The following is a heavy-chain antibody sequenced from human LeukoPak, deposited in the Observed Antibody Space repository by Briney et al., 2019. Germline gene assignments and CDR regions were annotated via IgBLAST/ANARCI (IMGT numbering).Heavy chain of an antibody. J-gene: IGHJ2*01. CDR2: IYYSGST. CDR3: ARGQDYDFGGGYFDL. CDR1: GGSISSYY. V-gene: IGHV4-59*08. D-gene: IGHD3-3*01. Sequence: SETLSLTCTVSGGSISSYYWSWIRQPPGKGLEWIGYIYYSGSTNYNPSLKSRVTISVDTSKNQFSLKLSSVTAADTAVYYCARGQDYDFGGGYFDLWGRGTLVTVSS.